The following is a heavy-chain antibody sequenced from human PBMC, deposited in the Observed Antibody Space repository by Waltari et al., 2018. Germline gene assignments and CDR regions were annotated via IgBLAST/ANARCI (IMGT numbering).Heavy chain of an antibody. V-gene: IGHV4-39*01. D-gene: IGHD4-17*01. J-gene: IGHJ1*01. CDR1: GGSISTNYN. Sequence: QLQLQESGPGLVKPSETLSLTCTVSGGSISTNYNWGWIRQAPGKGLGWMGNMQYRGSTFSNPALKSRVTISLDTSKNRFSLRLSSVGAADTAVYFCGRIAFGDDGGYFQHWGQGTLVTVSS. CDR3: GRIAFGDDGGYFQH. CDR2: MQYRGST.